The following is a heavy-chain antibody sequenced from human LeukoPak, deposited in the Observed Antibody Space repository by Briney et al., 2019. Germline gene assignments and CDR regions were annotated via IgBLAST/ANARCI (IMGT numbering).Heavy chain of an antibody. D-gene: IGHD4-17*01. CDR1: GFTFSSYS. CDR3: AKEVYGDYDAYNFDY. CDR2: ISGSGGST. Sequence: GGSLRLSCAASGFTFSSYSMNWVRQAPGKGLEWVSAISGSGGSTYYADSVKGRFTISRDNSKNTLYLQMNSLRAEDTAVYYCAKEVYGDYDAYNFDYWGQGTLVTVSS. J-gene: IGHJ4*02. V-gene: IGHV3-23*01.